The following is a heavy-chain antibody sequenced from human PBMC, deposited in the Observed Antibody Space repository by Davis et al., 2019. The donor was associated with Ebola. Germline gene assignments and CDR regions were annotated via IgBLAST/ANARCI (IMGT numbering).Heavy chain of an antibody. J-gene: IGHJ6*02. CDR1: GGSISSYY. CDR3: ARVAGTDYYYGMDV. V-gene: IGHV4-59*12. Sequence: SETLSLTCTVSGGSISSYYWSWIRQPPGKGLEWIGYIYYSGSTNYNPSLKSRVTISVDTSKNQFSLKLSSVTAADTAVYYCARVAGTDYYYGMDVWGQGTTVTVPS. D-gene: IGHD6-13*01. CDR2: IYYSGST.